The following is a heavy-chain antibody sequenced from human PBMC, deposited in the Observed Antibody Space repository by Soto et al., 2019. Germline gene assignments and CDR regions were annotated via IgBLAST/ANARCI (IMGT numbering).Heavy chain of an antibody. J-gene: IGHJ4*02. CDR3: ARWDIVVVPAAILAEYYFDY. CDR2: INPSGGST. D-gene: IGHD2-2*02. CDR1: GYTFTSYY. Sequence: GASAKVSCKASGYTFTSYYMHWVRQAPGQGLEWMGIINPSGGSTSYAQKFQGRVTMTRDTSTSTVYMELSSLRSEDTAVYYCARWDIVVVPAAILAEYYFDYWGQGTLVTVSS. V-gene: IGHV1-46*01.